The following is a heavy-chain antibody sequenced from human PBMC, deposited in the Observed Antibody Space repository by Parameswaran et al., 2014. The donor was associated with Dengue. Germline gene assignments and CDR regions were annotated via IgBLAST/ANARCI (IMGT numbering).Heavy chain of an antibody. CDR3: ARGGSSGFVPYYWYFDL. Sequence: WIRQPPGKGLEWIGHHYFTGSTKYDPPLKTRVTISVDTSNNQVSLKIRSVTAADTAVYYCARGGSSGFVPYYWYFDLWGRGTPVTVSS. D-gene: IGHD6-19*01. CDR2: HYFTGST. J-gene: IGHJ2*01. V-gene: IGHV4-59*01.